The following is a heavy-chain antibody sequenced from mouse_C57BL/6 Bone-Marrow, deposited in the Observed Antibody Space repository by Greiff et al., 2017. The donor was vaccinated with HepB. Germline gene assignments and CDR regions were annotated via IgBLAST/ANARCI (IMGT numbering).Heavy chain of an antibody. J-gene: IGHJ3*01. CDR1: GYTFTSYG. D-gene: IGHD1-1*01. V-gene: IGHV1-58*01. CDR2: IYIGNGYT. Sequence: EVQVVESGAELVRPGSSVKMSCKTSGYTFTSYGINWVKQRPGQGLEWIGYIYIGNGYTEYNEKFKGKATLTSDTSSSTAYMQLSSLTSEDSAIYFCARSATVVARSSWFAYRGQGTLITVSA. CDR3: ARSATVVARSSWFAY.